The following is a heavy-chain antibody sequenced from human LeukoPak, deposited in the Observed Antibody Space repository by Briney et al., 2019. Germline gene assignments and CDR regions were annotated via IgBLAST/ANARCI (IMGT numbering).Heavy chain of an antibody. J-gene: IGHJ4*02. CDR3: ARDRAGLRYFDWHYGFDY. CDR1: GYTFTSYG. Sequence: ASVKVSCKASGYTFTSYGISWVRQAPGQGLEWMGWISGYNGNTNYAQKFQGRVTMTTDTSTSTAYMELRSLRSDDTAVYYCARDRAGLRYFDWHYGFDYWGQGTLVTVSS. D-gene: IGHD3-9*01. CDR2: ISGYNGNT. V-gene: IGHV1-18*01.